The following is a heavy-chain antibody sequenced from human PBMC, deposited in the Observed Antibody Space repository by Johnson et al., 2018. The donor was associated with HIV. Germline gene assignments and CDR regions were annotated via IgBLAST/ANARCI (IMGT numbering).Heavy chain of an antibody. CDR3: TPCTFGAFDI. CDR2: ISYDGSNK. J-gene: IGHJ3*02. CDR1: EFTFSSYA. D-gene: IGHD1-1*01. Sequence: VQLVESGGGLVQLGGSLRLSCAASEFTFSSYAMHWVRQAPGKGLEWVAVISYDGSNKYYADSVKGRFTISRDNSKNTLYLQMNSLKTEDTAVYYCTPCTFGAFDIWCQGTMVTVSS. V-gene: IGHV3-30*04.